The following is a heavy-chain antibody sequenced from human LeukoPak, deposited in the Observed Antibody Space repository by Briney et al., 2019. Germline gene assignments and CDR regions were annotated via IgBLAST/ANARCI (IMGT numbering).Heavy chain of an antibody. V-gene: IGHV1-46*01. D-gene: IGHD3-10*01. CDR3: ARDQSILLWFGDVNWFDP. J-gene: IGHJ5*02. CDR2: INPSGGST. Sequence: ASVKVSCKASGYTFISYYIHWVRQAPGQGLEWMGIINPSGGSTSYAQKFQGRVTMTRDTSISTAYMELSRLRSDDTAVYYCARDQSILLWFGDVNWFDPWGQGTLVTVSS. CDR1: GYTFISYY.